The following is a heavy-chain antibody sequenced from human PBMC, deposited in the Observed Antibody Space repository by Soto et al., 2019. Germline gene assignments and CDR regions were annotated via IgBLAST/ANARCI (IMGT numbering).Heavy chain of an antibody. CDR3: ARQPALEPVDL. CDR1: GYNFVTQW. V-gene: IGHV5-51*01. Sequence: PGESLKISCEAFGYNFVTQWIGWVRLLPGRGLEWMGMIFPGNSETIYSPSFQGQVTISVDKSTSTAYMHWNSLRPSDSAIYFCARQPALEPVDLWGQGTLVTVSS. D-gene: IGHD3-9*01. J-gene: IGHJ1*01. CDR2: IFPGNSET.